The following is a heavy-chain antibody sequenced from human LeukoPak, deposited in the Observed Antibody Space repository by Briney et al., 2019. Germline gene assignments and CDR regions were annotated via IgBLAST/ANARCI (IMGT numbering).Heavy chain of an antibody. Sequence: GGSLRLSCAASGFTFSNYAMSWVRQAPGKGLEWVSVISGSDGSTDYADSVKGRVTISRDNSKNTLYLQMNSLRAEDTAVYYCARELQYYDFWSGYQNWGQGTLVTVSS. J-gene: IGHJ4*02. CDR3: ARELQYYDFWSGYQN. D-gene: IGHD3-3*01. CDR1: GFTFSNYA. V-gene: IGHV3-23*01. CDR2: ISGSDGST.